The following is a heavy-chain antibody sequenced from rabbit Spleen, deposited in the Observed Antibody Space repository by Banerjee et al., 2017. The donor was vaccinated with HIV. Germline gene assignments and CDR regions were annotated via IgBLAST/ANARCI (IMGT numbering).Heavy chain of an antibody. CDR1: GFSFSSSYD. Sequence: QEQLVESGGGLVQPGASLTLTCTASGFSFSSSYDMCWVRQAPGKGLEWIGCIYTGNRKTYYASWAQGRFTISKSSSTTVTLQMTSLTAADTATYFCAKDWAVGSNVYYFDLWGQGTLVTVS. J-gene: IGHJ4*01. CDR3: AKDWAVGSNVYYFDL. V-gene: IGHV1S45*01. CDR2: IYTGNRKT. D-gene: IGHD4-1*01.